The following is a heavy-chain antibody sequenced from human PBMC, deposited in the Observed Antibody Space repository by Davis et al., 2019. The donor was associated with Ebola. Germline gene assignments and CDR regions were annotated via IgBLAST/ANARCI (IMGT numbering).Heavy chain of an antibody. Sequence: AASVKVSCKASGYTFDSYGVSWVRQAPGQGLEWMGWISAVSGKTNYAQKYQGRVTMTTDTSKTTAYMDLRSLGYDDTAVYYCASGRSGVAADCDYWGQGTLVTVSS. J-gene: IGHJ4*02. CDR2: ISAVSGKT. V-gene: IGHV1-18*01. D-gene: IGHD3-3*01. CDR1: GYTFDSYG. CDR3: ASGRSGVAADCDY.